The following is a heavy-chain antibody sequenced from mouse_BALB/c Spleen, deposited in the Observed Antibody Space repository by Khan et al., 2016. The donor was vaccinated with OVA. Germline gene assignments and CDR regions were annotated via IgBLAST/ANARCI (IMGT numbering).Heavy chain of an antibody. D-gene: IGHD1-1*01. V-gene: IGHV3-2*02. CDR3: ARVYGGDFDY. CDR2: ISYSGNT. Sequence: EVQLQESGPGLVKPSQSLSLTCTVTGYSITSDYAWNWIRQFPGNKLEWMGFISYSGNTNYNPSLKSRISITRNTSKNQFFLQLNSETTEATATYYCARVYGGDFDYWGQGTTLTVSS. J-gene: IGHJ2*01. CDR1: GYSITSDYA.